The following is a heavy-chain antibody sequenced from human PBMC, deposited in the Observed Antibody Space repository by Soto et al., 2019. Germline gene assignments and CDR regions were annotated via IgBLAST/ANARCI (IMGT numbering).Heavy chain of an antibody. Sequence: GGSLRLSCAASGFTFSSYAMHWVRQAPGKGLEWVAVISYDGSNKYYADSVKGRFTISRDNSKNTLYLQMNSLRAEDTAVYYCARAGDILTGYSPLGDYWGQGTLVTVSS. D-gene: IGHD3-9*01. CDR1: GFTFSSYA. CDR2: ISYDGSNK. V-gene: IGHV3-30-3*01. J-gene: IGHJ4*02. CDR3: ARAGDILTGYSPLGDY.